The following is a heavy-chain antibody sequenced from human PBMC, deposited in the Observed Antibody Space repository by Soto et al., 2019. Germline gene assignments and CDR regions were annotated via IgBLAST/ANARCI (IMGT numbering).Heavy chain of an antibody. CDR2: IIPIFGTA. J-gene: IGHJ3*02. V-gene: IGHV1-69*13. D-gene: IGHD3-22*01. CDR1: GGTFSSYA. CDR3: ASQYYYDSSGYALDAFDI. Sequence: ASVKVSCKASGGTFSSYAISWVRQAPGQGLEWMGGIIPIFGTANYAQKFQGRVTITADESTSTACMELSSLRSEDTAVYYCASQYYYDSSGYALDAFDIWGQGTMVTVSS.